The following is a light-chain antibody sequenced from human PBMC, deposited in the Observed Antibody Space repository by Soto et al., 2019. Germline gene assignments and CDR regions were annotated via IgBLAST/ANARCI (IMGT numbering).Light chain of an antibody. CDR3: NSYTSSSTMV. V-gene: IGLV2-14*01. CDR2: DVV. J-gene: IGLJ3*02. CDR1: SSDVGGYNY. Sequence: QSALTQPASVSGSPGQSITISCTGTSSDVGGYNYVSWYQQHPGKAPKLMIYDVVNRPSGVSNRFSGSKSGNTASLTISGLQPVDEADYYCNSYTSSSTMVFGGGTKLTVL.